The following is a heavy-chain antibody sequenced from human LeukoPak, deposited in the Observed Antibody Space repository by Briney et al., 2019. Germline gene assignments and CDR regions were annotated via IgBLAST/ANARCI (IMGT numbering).Heavy chain of an antibody. Sequence: GGSLRLSCAASGFPFSSYGMHWVRQAPGKGLEWVSAISNDGGGTNYADFVKGRFTISRDNSKNTLFLQMNSLRAEDTALYYCAKGSSGYFVDLWGQGTLVTVSS. CDR3: AKGSSGYFVDL. J-gene: IGHJ5*02. V-gene: IGHV3-23*01. CDR2: ISNDGGGT. CDR1: GFPFSSYG. D-gene: IGHD3-22*01.